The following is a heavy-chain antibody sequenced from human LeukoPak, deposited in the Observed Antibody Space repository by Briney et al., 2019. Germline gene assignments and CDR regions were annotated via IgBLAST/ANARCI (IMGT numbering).Heavy chain of an antibody. D-gene: IGHD5-18*01. J-gene: IGHJ3*02. V-gene: IGHV3-9*03. CDR3: AKGFYADTAMPDAFDI. Sequence: PGGSLRLSCAASGFTFDDYAMHWVRQAPGKGLEWVSGISWDSGSIGYADSVKGRFTISRDNAKNSLYLQMNSLRAEDMALYYCAKGFYADTAMPDAFDIWGQGTMVTVSS. CDR2: ISWDSGSI. CDR1: GFTFDDYA.